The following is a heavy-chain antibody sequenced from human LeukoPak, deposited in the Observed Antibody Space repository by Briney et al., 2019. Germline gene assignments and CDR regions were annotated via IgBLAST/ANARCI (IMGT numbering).Heavy chain of an antibody. Sequence: PSETLSLTCTVSGGSISSYYWSWIRQPPGKGLEWTGYIYYSGSTNYNPSLKSRVTISVDTSKNQFSLKLSSVTAADTAVYYCARGRDCSGGSCYSLSTFDPWGQGTLVTVSS. J-gene: IGHJ5*02. CDR1: GGSISSYY. D-gene: IGHD2-15*01. CDR3: ARGRDCSGGSCYSLSTFDP. V-gene: IGHV4-59*01. CDR2: IYYSGST.